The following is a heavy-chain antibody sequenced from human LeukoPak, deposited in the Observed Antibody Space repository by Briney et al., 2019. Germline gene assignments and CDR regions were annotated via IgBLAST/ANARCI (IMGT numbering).Heavy chain of an antibody. Sequence: GGSLRLSCAASGFTFSSYYMHWVRQAPGKGLAWVARIKDDAVTTTYADPVKGRFTISRDNAKNTLYLQMNSLSAEDTAVYYCARDLRAAADYWGQGTLVTVSS. D-gene: IGHD6-13*01. V-gene: IGHV3-74*03. CDR1: GFTFSSYY. CDR3: ARDLRAAADY. CDR2: IKDDAVTT. J-gene: IGHJ4*02.